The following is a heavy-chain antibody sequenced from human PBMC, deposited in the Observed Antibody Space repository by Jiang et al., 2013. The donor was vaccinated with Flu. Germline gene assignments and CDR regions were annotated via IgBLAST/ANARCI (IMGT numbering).Heavy chain of an antibody. J-gene: IGHJ3*02. Sequence: GAEVKKPGASVKVSCKASGYTFTSYYMHWVRQAPGQGLEWMGIINPSGGSTSYAQKFQGRVTMTRDTSTSTVYMELSSLRSEDTAVYYCARNIAAAIDKEPDAFDIWGQGTMVTVSS. D-gene: IGHD2-15*01. CDR2: INPSGGST. CDR3: ARNIAAAIDKEPDAFDI. V-gene: IGHV1-46*01. CDR1: GYTFTSYY.